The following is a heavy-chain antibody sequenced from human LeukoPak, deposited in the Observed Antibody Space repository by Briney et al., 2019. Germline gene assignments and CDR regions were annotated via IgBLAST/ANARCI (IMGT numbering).Heavy chain of an antibody. CDR2: IYYSGST. Sequence: PSETLSLTCTVSGGSISSYYWSWIRQPPGKGLEWIGYIYYSGSTNYSPSLKSRVTISVDTSKNQFSLRLSFVTAADTAVYYCARLTGYSSESWFDPWGQGTLVTVSS. D-gene: IGHD3-9*01. J-gene: IGHJ5*02. CDR1: GGSISSYY. V-gene: IGHV4-59*12. CDR3: ARLTGYSSESWFDP.